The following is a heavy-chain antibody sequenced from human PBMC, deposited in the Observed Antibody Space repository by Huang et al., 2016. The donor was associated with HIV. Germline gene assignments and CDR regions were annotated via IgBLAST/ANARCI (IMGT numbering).Heavy chain of an antibody. J-gene: IGHJ4*02. V-gene: IGHV1-8*03. D-gene: IGHD3-22*01. Sequence: QVQLVQSGAEVKKPGASVKVSCKASGFNFNNYDFNWVGQASGQGLEWIGWMKPKSGNTGYAQKFQGSVTITSNNSITTADMELRSLRSEDTSVYYCASARGCLYDSTGYYARYYFDSWGQGTLVTISS. CDR2: MKPKSGNT. CDR3: ASARGCLYDSTGYYARYYFDS. CDR1: GFNFNNYD.